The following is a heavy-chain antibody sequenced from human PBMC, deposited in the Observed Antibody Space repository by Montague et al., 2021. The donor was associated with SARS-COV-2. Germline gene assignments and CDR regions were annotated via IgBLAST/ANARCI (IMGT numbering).Heavy chain of an antibody. J-gene: IGHJ4*02. CDR2: INHSGST. Sequence: SETLSLTCAVYGGSFSGYYWSWIRQPPGKGLEWIGEINHSGSTXXXSSXXXRVTISAGTSKKQFSLKMSSVTAADTAVYYCARGSVFRYYDFLTGSRSYFDYWGQGTLVTVSS. CDR3: ARGSVFRYYDFLTGSRSYFDY. CDR1: GGSFSGYY. D-gene: IGHD3-9*01. V-gene: IGHV4-34*01.